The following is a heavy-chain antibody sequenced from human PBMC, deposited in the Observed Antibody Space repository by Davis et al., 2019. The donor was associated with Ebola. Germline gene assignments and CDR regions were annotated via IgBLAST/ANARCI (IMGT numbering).Heavy chain of an antibody. Sequence: GESLKISCAASGFNFSNYAMTWVRQAPGKGLEWVSLISGSGADTYYADSVKGRFAISRDNSKNILYLQMNILRPEDTAVYYCAKREGYGSVDYWGQGNLVAVSS. CDR3: AKREGYGSVDY. CDR1: GFNFSNYA. D-gene: IGHD3-10*01. J-gene: IGHJ4*02. V-gene: IGHV3-23*01. CDR2: ISGSGADT.